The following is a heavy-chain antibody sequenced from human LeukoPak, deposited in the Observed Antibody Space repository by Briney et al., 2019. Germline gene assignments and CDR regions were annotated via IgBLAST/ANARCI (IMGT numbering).Heavy chain of an antibody. CDR1: GFTFSSYA. CDR3: ASSSSWGVAAAIYYMDV. J-gene: IGHJ6*03. D-gene: IGHD6-25*01. V-gene: IGHV3-53*01. Sequence: PGGSLRLSCAASGFTFSSYAMSWVRQTPGKGLEWVSLIYSGGNTYYADSVKGRFTISRDNSKNTLYLQMNSLRAEDTAVYYCASSSSWGVAAAIYYMDVWGKGTTVTVSS. CDR2: IYSGGNT.